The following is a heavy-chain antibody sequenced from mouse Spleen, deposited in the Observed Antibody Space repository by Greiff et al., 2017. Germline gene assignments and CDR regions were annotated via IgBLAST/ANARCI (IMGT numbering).Heavy chain of an antibody. CDR3: ARLTTVVSPGYCAV. CDR1: GYSFTGYF. Sequence: EVQLQQSGPELVKPGDSVKISCKASGYSFTGYFMNWVMQSHGKSLEWIGRINPYNGDTFYNQKFKGKATWTVDKSSSTAHMELRSLTSQASALYYCARLTTVVSPGYCAVWGARAPVTVST. CDR2: INPYNGDT. J-gene: IGHJ1*01. V-gene: IGHV1-20*01. D-gene: IGHD1-1*01.